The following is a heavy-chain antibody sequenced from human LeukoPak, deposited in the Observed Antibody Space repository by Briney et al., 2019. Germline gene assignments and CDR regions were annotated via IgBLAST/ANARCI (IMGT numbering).Heavy chain of an antibody. CDR3: ARGLYDTSGYYIFDY. D-gene: IGHD3-22*01. CDR1: GGSISSYY. V-gene: IGHV4-59*04. CDR2: IYYTGST. J-gene: IGHJ4*02. Sequence: SETLSLTCTVSGGSISSYYWSWIRQPPGKGLEWIGNIYYTGSTYYNPSLKSRVTISGDTSKNQFSLKLSSVAAADTAIYYCARGLYDTSGYYIFDYWGQGTLVTVSS.